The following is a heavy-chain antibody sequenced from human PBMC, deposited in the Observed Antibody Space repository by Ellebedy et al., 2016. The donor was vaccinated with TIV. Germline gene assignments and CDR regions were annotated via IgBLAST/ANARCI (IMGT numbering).Heavy chain of an antibody. J-gene: IGHJ4*02. D-gene: IGHD1-7*01. V-gene: IGHV4-34*01. CDR2: INHSGGT. Sequence: MPGGSLRLSCAVYGGSSSGYYCTWIRQPPGKGSKWIGEINHSGGTNSNQSLKSRVTISRDTSKNQISLKLISVTAAETAVYYCARGRTFDYWGQGTLVTVSS. CDR1: GGSSSGYY. CDR3: ARGRTFDY.